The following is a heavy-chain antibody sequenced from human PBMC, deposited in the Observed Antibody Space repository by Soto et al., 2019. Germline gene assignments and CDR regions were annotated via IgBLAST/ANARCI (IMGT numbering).Heavy chain of an antibody. CDR2: ISSMSSYI. V-gene: IGHV3-21*01. CDR3: ARDIAVAGTRYFDY. D-gene: IGHD6-19*01. Sequence: EVQLVESGGGLVKPGGSLRLSCAASGFTFSSYSMTWVRQAPGKGREWVSSISSMSSYIYYADSVKGRFTISRDNAKNTLYLQMNSPRAEDTAVYYCARDIAVAGTRYFDYWGQGTLVTVSS. J-gene: IGHJ4*02. CDR1: GFTFSSYS.